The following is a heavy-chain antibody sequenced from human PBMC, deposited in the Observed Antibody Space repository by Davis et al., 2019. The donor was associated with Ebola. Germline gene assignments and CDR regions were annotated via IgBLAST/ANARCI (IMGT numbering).Heavy chain of an antibody. V-gene: IGHV5-10-1*04. CDR2: IDPSDSYT. CDR1: GYSFTSYW. J-gene: IGHJ4*02. Sequence: GGSLRLSCKGSGYSFTSYWISWVRQLPGNGLEWMGRIDPSDSYTNYSPSFQGQVTISADKSISTAYLQWSSLKASDTAMYYCARAGQFDYWGQGTLVTVSS. D-gene: IGHD6-13*01. CDR3: ARAGQFDY.